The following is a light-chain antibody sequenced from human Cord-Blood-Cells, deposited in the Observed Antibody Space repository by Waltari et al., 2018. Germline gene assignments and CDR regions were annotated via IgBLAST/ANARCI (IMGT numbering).Light chain of an antibody. CDR2: LKSDGSH. J-gene: IGLJ2*01. CDR3: QTWGTGIHVV. Sequence: QLVLTQSPSAPASLGASVKLTCTLSSGHSSYAIAWHPQQPEKGPRYLMKLKSDGSHSKGDGFPDRFAGSSYGAERYLTISSLRSEDEADYYCQTWGTGIHVVFGGGTKLTVL. V-gene: IGLV4-69*01. CDR1: SGHSSYA.